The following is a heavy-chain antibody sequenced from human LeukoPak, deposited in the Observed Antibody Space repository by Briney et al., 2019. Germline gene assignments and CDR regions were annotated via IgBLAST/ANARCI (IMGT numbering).Heavy chain of an antibody. CDR3: ARVSGFWSGYPNWFDP. J-gene: IGHJ5*02. Sequence: SETLSLTCTVSGGSISSYFWSWIRQPPGKGVECIGYIYYSGSTNYNPSLKSRVTISVDTSKNQFSLKLSSVTAADTAVYYCARVSGFWSGYPNWFDPWGQGTLVTVSS. CDR1: GGSISSYF. D-gene: IGHD3-3*01. V-gene: IGHV4-59*01. CDR2: IYYSGST.